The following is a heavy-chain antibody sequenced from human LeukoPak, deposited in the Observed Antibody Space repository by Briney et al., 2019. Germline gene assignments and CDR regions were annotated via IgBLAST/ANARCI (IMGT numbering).Heavy chain of an antibody. Sequence: SETLSLTCAVYGGSFSGYYWSWIRQPPGKGLEWIGEINHSGSTNYNPSLKSRVTISVDTSKNQFSLKLSSVTAADTAVYYCARGAGRITMVRGAAFDIRGQGTMVTVSS. CDR1: GGSFSGYY. CDR2: INHSGST. CDR3: ARGAGRITMVRGAAFDI. V-gene: IGHV4-34*01. D-gene: IGHD3-10*01. J-gene: IGHJ3*02.